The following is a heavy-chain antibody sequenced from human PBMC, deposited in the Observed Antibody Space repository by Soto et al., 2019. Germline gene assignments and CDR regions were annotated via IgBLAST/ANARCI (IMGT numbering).Heavy chain of an antibody. CDR1: GGSISSGGYS. J-gene: IGHJ6*02. CDR2: IYHSGST. V-gene: IGHV4-30-2*01. D-gene: IGHD6-13*01. CDR3: ASGQIAYYYCFDMDV. Sequence: QLQLQESGSGLVKPSQTLSLTCAVSGGSISSGGYSWSWIRQPPGKGLEWVGYIYHSGSTYYNPSLKCRASTSVERSKKQYSMKLSCVTAADTAVYYCASGQIAYYYCFDMDVWCQGTKVT.